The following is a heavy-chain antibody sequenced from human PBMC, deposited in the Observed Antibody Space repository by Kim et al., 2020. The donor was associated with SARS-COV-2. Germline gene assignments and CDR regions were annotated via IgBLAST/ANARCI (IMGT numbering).Heavy chain of an antibody. Sequence: GSRHYADSVKGRFTISRDISKSTLYLQMNSLRAEDTAIYYCMGYGAGSYPPWGQGTLVTVSS. J-gene: IGHJ5*02. V-gene: IGHV3-23*01. CDR3: MGYGAGSYPP. D-gene: IGHD3-10*01. CDR2: GSR.